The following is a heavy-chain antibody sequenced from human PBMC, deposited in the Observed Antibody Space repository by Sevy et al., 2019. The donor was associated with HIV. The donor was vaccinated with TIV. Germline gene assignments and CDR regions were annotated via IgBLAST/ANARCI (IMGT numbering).Heavy chain of an antibody. CDR2: IIPIFGTA. CDR3: ARDEDVVTSTDDAFDI. V-gene: IGHV1-69*13. J-gene: IGHJ3*02. CDR1: GGTFSSYA. Sequence: ASVKVSCKASGGTFSSYAISWVRQAPGQGLEWMGGIIPIFGTANYAQKFQGRVTITADESTSTAYMELSSLRAEDTAVYYCARDEDVVTSTDDAFDIWGQGTMVTVSS. D-gene: IGHD2-15*01.